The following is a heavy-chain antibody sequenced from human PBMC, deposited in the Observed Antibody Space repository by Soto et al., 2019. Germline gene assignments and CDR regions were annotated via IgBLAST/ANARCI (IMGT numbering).Heavy chain of an antibody. J-gene: IGHJ3*01. V-gene: IGHV3-7*04. CDR3: ARGDYYDTSGPFSDAFDV. CDR1: GFTFSSYS. D-gene: IGHD3-22*01. CDR2: IKQDGSAK. Sequence: GGSLRLSCAASGFTFSSYSMNWVRQAPGKGLEWVANIKQDGSAKAYVDFVKGRFTISRDNAKNTLYLQMNSLRAEDTAVYYCARGDYYDTSGPFSDAFDVWGQGTMVTVSS.